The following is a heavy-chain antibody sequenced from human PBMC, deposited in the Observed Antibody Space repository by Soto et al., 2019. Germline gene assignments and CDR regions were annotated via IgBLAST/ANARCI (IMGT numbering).Heavy chain of an antibody. Sequence: GGSLRLSCAASGFTFSSYAMSWVRQAPGKGLEWVSAISGSGGSTYYADSVKGRFTISRDNSKNTLYLQMNSLRAEDTAVYYCAKEPDIVVVVAAIAPWFDPWGQGTLVTVSS. CDR2: ISGSGGST. CDR3: AKEPDIVVVVAAIAPWFDP. V-gene: IGHV3-23*01. CDR1: GFTFSSYA. D-gene: IGHD2-15*01. J-gene: IGHJ5*02.